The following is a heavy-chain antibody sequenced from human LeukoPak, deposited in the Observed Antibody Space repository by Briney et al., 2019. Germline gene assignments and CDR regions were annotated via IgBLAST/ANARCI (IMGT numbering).Heavy chain of an antibody. D-gene: IGHD2-21*01. J-gene: IGHJ4*02. CDR1: GFTFRSHA. Sequence: GGSLRLSCVGSGFTFRSHAMSWVRQAPEKGLEFVSGIYENGGTTYYADSVKGRFSISRDNSKNTLYLQMDSLRGEDTAVYYCAKDFRIGYSAHFDYWGQGALVTVSS. CDR2: IYENGGTT. CDR3: AKDFRIGYSAHFDY. V-gene: IGHV3-23*01.